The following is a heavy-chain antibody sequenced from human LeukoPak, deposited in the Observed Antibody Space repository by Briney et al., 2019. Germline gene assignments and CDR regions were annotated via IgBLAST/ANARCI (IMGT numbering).Heavy chain of an antibody. Sequence: PGGSLRLSCAASGFTFTNPAMGWVRQAPGKGLEWVSVVSGTGDFIYYGDSVKGRFTISRDNSKNTLYLQMSSLRAEDTALYYCAKTRGGNLRYYFDYWGHGTLVTVSS. V-gene: IGHV3-23*01. J-gene: IGHJ4*01. D-gene: IGHD4-23*01. CDR1: GFTFTNPA. CDR3: AKTRGGNLRYYFDY. CDR2: VSGTGDFI.